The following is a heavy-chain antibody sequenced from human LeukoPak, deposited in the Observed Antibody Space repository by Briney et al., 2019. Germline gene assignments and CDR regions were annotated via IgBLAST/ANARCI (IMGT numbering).Heavy chain of an antibody. V-gene: IGHV4-39*07. CDR1: GSSISNYY. CDR2: IYYSGST. J-gene: IGHJ6*03. D-gene: IGHD6-19*01. Sequence: SETLSLTCTVSGSSISNYYWGWIRQAPGKGLEWIGSIYYSGSTYYNPSLKSRVTISVDTSKNQFSLKLSFVTAADTAVYYCARAQGGQWLKYYYYMDVWGKGTTVTVSS. CDR3: ARAQGGQWLKYYYYMDV.